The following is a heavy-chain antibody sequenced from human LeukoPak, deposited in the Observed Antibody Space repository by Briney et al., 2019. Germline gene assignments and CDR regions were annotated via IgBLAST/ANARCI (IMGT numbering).Heavy chain of an antibody. Sequence: GGSLRLSCVASGFTFSSYAMNWVRQAPEKGLELVSLISGSDGRTFYADSVKGRFTISRDNSKNTLYLQMNSLRAEDTAVYYCAKVSLGGMKFDYWGQGTLVTVSS. CDR1: GFTFSSYA. V-gene: IGHV3-23*01. D-gene: IGHD3-16*01. CDR2: ISGSDGRT. CDR3: AKVSLGGMKFDY. J-gene: IGHJ4*02.